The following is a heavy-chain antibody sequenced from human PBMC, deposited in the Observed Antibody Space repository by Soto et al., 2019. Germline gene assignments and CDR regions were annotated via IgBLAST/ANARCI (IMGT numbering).Heavy chain of an antibody. CDR2: IYTSGST. D-gene: IGHD2-2*01. Sequence: PSETLSLTCTVSGGSINNYYWTWIRQPAGKGLEWIGRIYTSGSTNYNPSLKSRLTMSVDTSKNQFSLKLRSVTAADTALYYCRSSTSCYDESCVDVWGQGTMVTVSS. CDR1: GGSINNYY. V-gene: IGHV4-4*07. CDR3: RSSTSCYDESCVDV. J-gene: IGHJ6*02.